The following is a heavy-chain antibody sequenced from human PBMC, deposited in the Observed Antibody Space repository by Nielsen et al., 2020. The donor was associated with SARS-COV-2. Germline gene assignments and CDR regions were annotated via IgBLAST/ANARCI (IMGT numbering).Heavy chain of an antibody. CDR3: TRDDPYSSSWSNFYYYYYGMDV. V-gene: IGHV3-49*03. CDR1: GFTIANYA. CDR2: IRSKAYGGTT. J-gene: IGHJ6*02. D-gene: IGHD6-13*01. Sequence: GESLKISCAAPGFTIANYAMSWFRQAPGKGLEWVGFIRSKAYGGTTEYAASVKGRFTISRDDSKSIAYLQMNSLKTEDTAVYYCTRDDPYSSSWSNFYYYYYGMDVWGQGTTVTVSS.